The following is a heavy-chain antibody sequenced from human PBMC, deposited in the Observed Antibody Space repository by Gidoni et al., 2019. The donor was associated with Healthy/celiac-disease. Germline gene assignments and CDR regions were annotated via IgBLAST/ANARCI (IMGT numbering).Heavy chain of an antibody. CDR2: IIPILGIA. D-gene: IGHD5-12*01. J-gene: IGHJ4*02. CDR1: GGTFSSYT. Sequence: QVQLVQSGAEVKKPGSSVKVSCKASGGTFSSYTISWVRQAPGQGLEWMGRIIPILGIANYAQKFQGRVTITADKSTSTAYMELSSLRSEDTAVYYCARVGAEMATDYWGQGTLVTVSS. CDR3: ARVGAEMATDY. V-gene: IGHV1-69*02.